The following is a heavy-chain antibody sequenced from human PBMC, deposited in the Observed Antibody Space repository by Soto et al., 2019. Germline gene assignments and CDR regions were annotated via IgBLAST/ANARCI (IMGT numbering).Heavy chain of an antibody. D-gene: IGHD1-20*01. CDR1: RFTFSSYW. CDR2: IKQDGSEN. J-gene: IGHJ6*02. CDR3: ARVWGNWNYYYYYGMDV. Sequence: EVQLVESGGGLVQPGGSLRLSCAASRFTFSSYWRSWVRQAPGKGLEWVANIKQDGSENYYVDSVKGRFTISRDNSKNSLYLQMNSLRAEDTAVYYCARVWGNWNYYYYYGMDVWGQGTTVTVSS. V-gene: IGHV3-7*01.